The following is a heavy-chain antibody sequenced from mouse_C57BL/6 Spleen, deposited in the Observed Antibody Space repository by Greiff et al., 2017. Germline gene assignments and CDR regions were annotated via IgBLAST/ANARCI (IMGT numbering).Heavy chain of an antibody. CDR1: GYTFTGYW. V-gene: IGHV1-9*01. Sequence: VQLQESGAELMKPGASVKLSCKATGYTFTGYWIEWVKQRPGHGLEWIGEILPGSGSTTYNEKFKGKATFTADTSSNTAYMQLSSLTTEDSAIYYCARVYDYTSFDYWGQGTTLTVSS. CDR3: ARVYDYTSFDY. CDR2: ILPGSGST. J-gene: IGHJ2*01. D-gene: IGHD2-4*01.